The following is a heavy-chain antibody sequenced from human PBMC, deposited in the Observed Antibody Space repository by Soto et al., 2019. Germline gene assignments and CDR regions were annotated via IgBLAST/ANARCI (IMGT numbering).Heavy chain of an antibody. J-gene: IGHJ4*02. CDR3: AKDRGLRYPYSSSSVY. CDR1: GFTFSSYA. CDR2: ISGSGGST. Sequence: EVQLLESGGGLVQPGGSLRLSCAASGFTFSSYAMSWVRQASGKGLEWVSAISGSGGSTYYADSVKGRFTISRDNSTNTLFLQMNSLRAEDTAVYYCAKDRGLRYPYSSSSVYWGQGTLVTVSS. V-gene: IGHV3-23*01. D-gene: IGHD6-6*01.